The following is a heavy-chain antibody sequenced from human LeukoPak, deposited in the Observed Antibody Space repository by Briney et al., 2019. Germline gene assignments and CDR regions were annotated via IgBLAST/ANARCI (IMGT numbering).Heavy chain of an antibody. CDR1: GGTFSSYA. J-gene: IGHJ5*02. CDR3: ARAVVVVPAVGPLNWFDP. V-gene: IGHV1-69*13. Sequence: SVKVSCKASGGTFSSYAISWVRQAPGQGLEWMGGIIPIFGTANYAQKFQGRVTITADESTSTAYMELSSLRSEHTAVYYCARAVVVVPAVGPLNWFDPWGQGTLVTVSS. D-gene: IGHD2-2*01. CDR2: IIPIFGTA.